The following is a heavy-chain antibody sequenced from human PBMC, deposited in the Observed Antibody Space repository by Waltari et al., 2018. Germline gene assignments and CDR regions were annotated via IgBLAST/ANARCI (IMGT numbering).Heavy chain of an antibody. Sequence: VQLVESGGGLAQPGGSLKLSCAASGFTFSASAIHWARQAPGKGLEWVAVRWYDGSNKYYACSVKGRFTISRDNSKNTLYLQMNSLRAEDTAMYYCAKWDSKGEAFDIWGQGTMVTVSS. D-gene: IGHD3-16*01. CDR3: AKWDSKGEAFDI. J-gene: IGHJ3*02. V-gene: IGHV3-30*02. CDR2: RWYDGSNK. CDR1: GFTFSASA.